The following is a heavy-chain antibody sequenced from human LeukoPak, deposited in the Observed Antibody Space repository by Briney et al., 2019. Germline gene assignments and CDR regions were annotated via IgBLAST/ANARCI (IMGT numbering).Heavy chain of an antibody. CDR1: GFTFSSHW. CDR2: INSDGSSI. CDR3: ARVIAVAGNYYFDY. J-gene: IGHJ4*02. Sequence: SGGSLRLSCAASGFTFSSHWMHWVRQAPGKGLVWVSRINSDGSSISYADSVKGRFTISRDNAKNTLYLQMNSLRAEDTAVYYCARVIAVAGNYYFDYWGQGTLVTVSS. D-gene: IGHD6-19*01. V-gene: IGHV3-74*01.